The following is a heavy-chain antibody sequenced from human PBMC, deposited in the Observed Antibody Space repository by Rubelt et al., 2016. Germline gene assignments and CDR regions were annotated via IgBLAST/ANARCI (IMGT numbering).Heavy chain of an antibody. CDR2: INPNSGGT. Sequence: QVQLVQSGSELKKPGASVKVSCKASGYTFTSYGISWVRQAPGQGLEWMGWINPNSGGTNYAQKFQGRGTMTRDTSISTAYMELSRLRSDDTAVYYCARDLYKGPRWLVAYWGQGTLVTVSS. V-gene: IGHV1-2*02. CDR3: ARDLYKGPRWLVAY. J-gene: IGHJ4*02. D-gene: IGHD6-19*01. CDR1: GYTFTSYG.